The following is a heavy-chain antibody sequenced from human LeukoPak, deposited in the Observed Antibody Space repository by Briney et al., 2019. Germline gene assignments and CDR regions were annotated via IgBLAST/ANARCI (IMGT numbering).Heavy chain of an antibody. V-gene: IGHV3-48*01. J-gene: IGHJ4*02. CDR1: GFTFSNYN. Sequence: GGSLRLSCAASGFTFSNYNMNWVCQPPGKGLQWVSYISSSSNIIYYADSVKGRFTISRDNAKNSLFLQMNSLRAEDTAVYYCARDFAREFTIDYWGQGTLVTVSS. CDR2: ISSSSNII. CDR3: ARDFAREFTIDY. D-gene: IGHD3-10*01.